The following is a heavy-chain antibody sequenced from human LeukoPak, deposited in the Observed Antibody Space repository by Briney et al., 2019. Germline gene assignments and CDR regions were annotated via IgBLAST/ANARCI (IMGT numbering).Heavy chain of an antibody. CDR2: IYSGGST. D-gene: IGHD1-1*01. CDR3: ARGHNWNDRGAFDI. V-gene: IGHV3-53*01. CDR1: GFTVSSNY. Sequence: GGSLRLSCVASGFTVSSNYMSWVRQAPGKGLEWVSSIYSGGSTYYADSVKGRFTISRDSSKNTLYLQMSSLRAEDTAVYYCARGHNWNDRGAFDIWGQGTMVTVSS. J-gene: IGHJ3*02.